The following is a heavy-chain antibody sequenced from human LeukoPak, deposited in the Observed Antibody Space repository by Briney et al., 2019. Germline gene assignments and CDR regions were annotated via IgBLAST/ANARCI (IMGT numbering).Heavy chain of an antibody. CDR2: IYYSGST. CDR3: ACSDSGSYRTFDY. J-gene: IGHJ4*02. V-gene: IGHV4-59*08. D-gene: IGHD1-26*01. CDR1: GGSISSYC. Sequence: PSETLSLTCTVSGGSISSYCWSWIRQPPGKGLEWIGYIYYSGSTNYNPSLKSRVTISVDTSKNQFSLKLSSVTAADTAVYYCACSDSGSYRTFDYWGQGTLVTVSS.